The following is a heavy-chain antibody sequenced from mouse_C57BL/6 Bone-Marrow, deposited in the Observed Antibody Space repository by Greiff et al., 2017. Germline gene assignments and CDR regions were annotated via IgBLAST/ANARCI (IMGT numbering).Heavy chain of an antibody. Sequence: EVQRVESGEGLVKPGGSLKLSCAASGFTFSSYAMSWVRQTPEKRLEWVAYISSGGDYIYYADTVKGRFTISRDNARNTLYLQMSSLKSEDTAMYYCTRDRSWEGYFDGWGTGTTVTVSS. V-gene: IGHV5-9-1*02. CDR3: TRDRSWEGYFDG. CDR1: GFTFSSYA. J-gene: IGHJ1*03. D-gene: IGHD4-1*01. CDR2: ISSGGDYI.